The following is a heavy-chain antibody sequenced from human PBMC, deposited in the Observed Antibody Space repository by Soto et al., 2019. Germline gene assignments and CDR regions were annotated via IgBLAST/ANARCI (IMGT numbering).Heavy chain of an antibody. CDR2: INGGNGNT. D-gene: IGHD3-3*01. Sequence: QAQVVQSGAEVKKPGASVKVSCKASGYTFSNYAMHWVRQAPGQMLEWMGWINGGNGNTKYSQNFQGRVTINRDTSASTAERELSSLIPEDTAVYYCSRDLGACPSDLWSGSHYDYYGMHIWGQGTTVTVSS. V-gene: IGHV1-3*01. J-gene: IGHJ6*02. CDR3: SRDLGACPSDLWSGSHYDYYGMHI. CDR1: GYTFSNYA.